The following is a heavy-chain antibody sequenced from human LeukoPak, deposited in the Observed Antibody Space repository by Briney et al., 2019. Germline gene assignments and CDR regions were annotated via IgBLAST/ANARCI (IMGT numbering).Heavy chain of an antibody. V-gene: IGHV4-34*01. J-gene: IGHJ4*02. CDR3: ARGTTWYSSSSTQDY. Sequence: PSETLSLTCAVYGGSFSGYYWSWIRQPPGKGLEWIGEINHSDSTNYNPSLKSRVTISVDTSTNQFSLKLSSVTAADTAVYYCARGTTWYSSSSTQDYWGQGALVTVSS. CDR2: INHSDST. CDR1: GGSFSGYY. D-gene: IGHD6-13*01.